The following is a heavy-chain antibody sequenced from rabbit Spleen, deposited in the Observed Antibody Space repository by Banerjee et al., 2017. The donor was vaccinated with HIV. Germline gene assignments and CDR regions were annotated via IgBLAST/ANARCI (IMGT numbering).Heavy chain of an antibody. V-gene: IGHV1S40*01. CDR1: GLDFSSSYW. CDR2: IDVSGGSTT. D-gene: IGHD6-1*01. Sequence: QSLEEYGGDLVKPGASLTLTCKASGLDFSSSYWICWVRQAPGKGLEWIACIDVSGGSTTHYASWAKGRFTVSKTSSTTATLQMTSLTVADTATYFCARDGAGDGGAGYDEDFYFKLWGPGTLVTVS. J-gene: IGHJ4*01. CDR3: ARDGAGDGGAGYDEDFYFKL.